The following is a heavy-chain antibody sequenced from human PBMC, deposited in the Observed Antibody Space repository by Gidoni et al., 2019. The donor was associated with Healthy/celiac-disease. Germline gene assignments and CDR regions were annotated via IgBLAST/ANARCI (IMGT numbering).Heavy chain of an antibody. Sequence: QVQLVQSGAEVKKPAASVKVSCNASGYTFTGYYMHWVRQAPGQGLEWMGWINPNSGGTNYAQKFQGRVTMTRDTSISTAYMELSRLRSDDTAVYYCARDIVVVVAAEFGMDVWGKGTTVTVSS. CDR2: INPNSGGT. J-gene: IGHJ6*04. D-gene: IGHD2-15*01. V-gene: IGHV1-2*02. CDR3: ARDIVVVVAAEFGMDV. CDR1: GYTFTGYY.